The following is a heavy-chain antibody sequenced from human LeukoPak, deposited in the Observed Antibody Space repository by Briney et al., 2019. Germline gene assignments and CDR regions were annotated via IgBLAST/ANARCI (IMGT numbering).Heavy chain of an antibody. Sequence: SETLSLTCTVSGGSISSYYWSWIRQPPGKGLEWIGYIYYSGSTNYNPSLKSRVTISVDTSKTQFSLKLSSVTAADTAVYYCARSSGISVDYWGQGTLVTVSS. D-gene: IGHD1-26*01. J-gene: IGHJ4*02. CDR1: GGSISSYY. CDR2: IYYSGST. CDR3: ARSSGISVDY. V-gene: IGHV4-59*01.